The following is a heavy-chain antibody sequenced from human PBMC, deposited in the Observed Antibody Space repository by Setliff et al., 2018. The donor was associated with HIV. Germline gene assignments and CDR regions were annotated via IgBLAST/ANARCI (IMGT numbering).Heavy chain of an antibody. D-gene: IGHD2-21*01. Sequence: LSCAASGFTFTNYYMSWIRQAPGKGLELLSYISVSGTDIKYADSVKGRFTISRDNAKNSLYLQMNSLRVEDTAVYYCATDPRRLSYWGQGTLVTVSS. J-gene: IGHJ4*02. V-gene: IGHV3-11*04. CDR3: ATDPRRLSY. CDR1: GFTFTNYY. CDR2: ISVSGTDI.